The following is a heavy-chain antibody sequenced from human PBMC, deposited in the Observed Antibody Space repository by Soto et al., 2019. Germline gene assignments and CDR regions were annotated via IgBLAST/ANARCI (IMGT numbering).Heavy chain of an antibody. D-gene: IGHD3-9*01. CDR1: GEAVASRG. Sequence: WKASGEAVASRGRGSLRHCHGQGLEWMGWISAYNGNTNYAQKIQGRVTMTTDTSTSTAYMELRSLRSDDTAMYFCARDVGLDSDDFFAYWGQGTQVTVSS. CDR3: ARDVGLDSDDFFAY. J-gene: IGHJ4*02. CDR2: ISAYNGNT. V-gene: IGHV1-18*01.